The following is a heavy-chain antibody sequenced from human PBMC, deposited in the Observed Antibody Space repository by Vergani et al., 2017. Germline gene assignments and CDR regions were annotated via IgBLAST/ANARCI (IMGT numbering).Heavy chain of an antibody. CDR3: AKDIRRLVPLRYMDV. J-gene: IGHJ6*03. CDR1: GFTFSSYA. CDR2: IYSGGSST. D-gene: IGHD5-12*01. Sequence: EVQLLESGGGLVQPGGSLSLSCAASGFTFSSYAMSWVRQAPGKGLEWVSVIYSGGSSTYYADAVKGRFTISRDNSKNTLYLQMNSLRAKDTAVYYCAKDIRRLVPLRYMDVGGKGTTVTVSS. V-gene: IGHV3-23*03.